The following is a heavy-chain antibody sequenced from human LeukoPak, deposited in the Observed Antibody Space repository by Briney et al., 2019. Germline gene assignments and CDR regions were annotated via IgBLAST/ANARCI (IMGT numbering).Heavy chain of an antibody. J-gene: IGHJ4*02. CDR3: AREGRYGDYGDY. D-gene: IGHD4-17*01. V-gene: IGHV1-3*01. CDR1: GYTFTSYT. Sequence: ASVKVSCKTSGYTFTSYTIHWVRQAPGQRLEWMGWINAGNGDTKYSQKFQGRVTMTRDTSATTAYMELRSLRFEDTAVYYCAREGRYGDYGDYWGQGTLVTVSS. CDR2: INAGNGDT.